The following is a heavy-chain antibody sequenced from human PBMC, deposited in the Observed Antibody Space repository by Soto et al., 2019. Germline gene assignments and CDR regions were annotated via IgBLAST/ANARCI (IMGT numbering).Heavy chain of an antibody. D-gene: IGHD3-9*01. CDR3: ASGGIKYYDILTGYLYYYGMDV. CDR1: GFTFSSYW. J-gene: IGHJ6*02. V-gene: IGHV3-74*01. Sequence: EVQLVESGGGLVQPGGSLRLSCAASGFTFSSYWMHWVRQAPGKGLVWVSRINSDGSSTSYADSVKGRFTISRDNAKNTLYLQMNSLRAEDTAVYYCASGGIKYYDILTGYLYYYGMDVWGQGTTVTVSS. CDR2: INSDGSST.